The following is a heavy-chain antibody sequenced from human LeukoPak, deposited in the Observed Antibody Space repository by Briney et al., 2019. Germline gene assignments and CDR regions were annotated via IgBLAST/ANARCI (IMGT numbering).Heavy chain of an antibody. V-gene: IGHV3-30*18. J-gene: IGHJ5*02. Sequence: GRSLRLSCAASGFTFSSYGMHWVRQAPGKGLEWVAVISYDGSNKYHADSVKGRFTISRDNSKNTLYLQMNSLRAEDTAVYYCAKDDYYGSGSYYSLPNWFDPWGQGTLVTVSS. CDR1: GFTFSSYG. CDR2: ISYDGSNK. D-gene: IGHD3-10*01. CDR3: AKDDYYGSGSYYSLPNWFDP.